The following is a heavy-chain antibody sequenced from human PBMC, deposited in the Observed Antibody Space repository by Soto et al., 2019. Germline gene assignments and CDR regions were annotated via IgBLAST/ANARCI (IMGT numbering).Heavy chain of an antibody. Sequence: SVKVSCKASGYTFTGYYMHWVRQAPGQGLEWMGGIILPFGTANYAQKFQGRVTITADESMTTAYMELSGLRSEDTAVYYCARGPEYAGYFDYWGQGTLVTVGS. CDR2: IILPFGTA. CDR3: ARGPEYAGYFDY. J-gene: IGHJ4*02. CDR1: GYTFTGYY. V-gene: IGHV1-69*13.